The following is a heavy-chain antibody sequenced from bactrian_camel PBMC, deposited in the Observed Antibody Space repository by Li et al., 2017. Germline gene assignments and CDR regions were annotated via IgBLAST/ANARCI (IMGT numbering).Heavy chain of an antibody. J-gene: IGHJ4*01. Sequence: VQLVESGGGLVQPGGSLRLSCAASGFTFSSSWMFWVRQAPGKEREGVVAIDSDGRTRYADSVKGRFTISKDNAKNTLYLQMNSLKPEDTAMYYCAAAVKWSRSGGYCYKAIVKIESAYWGQGTQVTVS. CDR2: IDSDGRT. D-gene: IGHD2*01. CDR3: AAAVKWSRSGGYCYKAIVKIESAY. CDR1: GFTFSSSW. V-gene: IGHV3S26*01.